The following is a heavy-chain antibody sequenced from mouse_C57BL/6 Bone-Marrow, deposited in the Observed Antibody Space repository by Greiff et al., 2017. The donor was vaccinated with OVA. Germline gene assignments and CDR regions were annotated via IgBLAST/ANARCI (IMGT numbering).Heavy chain of an antibody. Sequence: QVQLQQPGAELVKPGASVKLSCKASGYTFTSYWMHWVKQRPGQGLEWIGMIHPSCGSSNYNEKFKSKATLTVDKSSSTAYMQRSSLTSEDYAVYDCANPGSFDVWGTGTAVTVS. D-gene: IGHD4-1*01. J-gene: IGHJ1*03. CDR3: ANPGSFDV. CDR1: GYTFTSYW. V-gene: IGHV1-64*01. CDR2: IHPSCGSS.